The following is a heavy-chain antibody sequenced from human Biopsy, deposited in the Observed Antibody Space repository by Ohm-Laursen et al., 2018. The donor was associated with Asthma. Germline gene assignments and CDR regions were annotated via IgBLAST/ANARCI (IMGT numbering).Heavy chain of an antibody. Sequence: VTLSLTCNVYPGSFSGFFWTWIRQSPGKGLEWIGETNERGVTNNNPSLKSRVIISIDTYWNRVSLKLTSVTAADTAVYYCARGPELDVWGQGTTVTVSS. CDR1: PGSFSGFF. J-gene: IGHJ6*02. V-gene: IGHV4-34*01. CDR3: ARGPELDV. CDR2: TNERGVT.